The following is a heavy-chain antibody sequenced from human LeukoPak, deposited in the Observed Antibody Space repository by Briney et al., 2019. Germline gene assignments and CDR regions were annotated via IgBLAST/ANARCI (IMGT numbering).Heavy chain of an antibody. Sequence: SETLSLTCAVYGGSFSGYYWSWIRQPPGKGLEWIGEINHSGSTNYNPSLKSRVTISADTSKNQFSLKLSSVTAADTAVYYCARGSTKGGRGVSDYWGQGTLVTVSS. CDR3: ARGSTKGGRGVSDY. CDR1: GGSFSGYY. D-gene: IGHD3-10*01. CDR2: INHSGST. J-gene: IGHJ4*02. V-gene: IGHV4-34*01.